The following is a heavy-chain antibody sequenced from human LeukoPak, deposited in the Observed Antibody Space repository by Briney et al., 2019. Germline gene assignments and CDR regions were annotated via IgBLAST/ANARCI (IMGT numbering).Heavy chain of an antibody. CDR2: ISPDGSEK. CDR3: ARYYDPPVGDAFDI. CDR1: GFTVGSEW. V-gene: IGHV3-7*01. J-gene: IGHJ3*02. Sequence: PGGSLRLSCAASGFTVGSEWMSWVRQSPEKGLEWVANISPDGSEKYYVDSVRGRFTISRDNGNNSLYLQLNSLRADDTAVYFCARYYDPPVGDAFDIWGQGTVVTVSS. D-gene: IGHD3-16*01.